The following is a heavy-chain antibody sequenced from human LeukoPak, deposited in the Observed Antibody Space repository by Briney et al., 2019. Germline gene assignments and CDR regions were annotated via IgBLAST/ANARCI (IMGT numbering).Heavy chain of an antibody. CDR2: INWNGGST. CDR1: GFTFDDYG. J-gene: IGHJ6*03. V-gene: IGHV3-20*04. Sequence: GGSLRLSCAASGFTFDDYGMSWVRQAPGKGLEWVSGINWNGGSTGYADSVKGRFTVSRDNAKNSLYLQMNSLRAEDTALYYCAKEKGYYYDSSGYYRNTNYYYYYMDVWGKGTTVTISS. CDR3: AKEKGYYYDSSGYYRNTNYYYYYMDV. D-gene: IGHD3-22*01.